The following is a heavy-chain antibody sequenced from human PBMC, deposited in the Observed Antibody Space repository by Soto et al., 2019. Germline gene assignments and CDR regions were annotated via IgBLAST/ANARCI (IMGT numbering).Heavy chain of an antibody. CDR3: ARSSGYYYVDY. CDR1: GYTFTNYA. CDR2: INAANGNT. V-gene: IGHV1-3*01. D-gene: IGHD3-22*01. Sequence: QVQLVQSGAEVKKPGASVKVSCKASGYTFTNYAMHWVRQAPGQRLEWMGWINAANGNTKYSQKFQGRVTITRDTSASTAYMDLISLRSEDTAVYYCARSSGYYYVDYWGQGTLATGSS. J-gene: IGHJ4*02.